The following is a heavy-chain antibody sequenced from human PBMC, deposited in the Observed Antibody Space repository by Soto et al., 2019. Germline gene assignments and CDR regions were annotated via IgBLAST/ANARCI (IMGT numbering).Heavy chain of an antibody. V-gene: IGHV4-61*01. D-gene: IGHD5-12*01. J-gene: IGHJ4*02. CDR3: ARGGWLQFFDY. Sequence: LSLTCTVSGGSVSSGSYYWSWIRQPPGKGLEWIGYIYYSGSTNYNPSLKSRVTISVDTSKNQFSLKLSSVTAADTAVYYCARGGWLQFFDYWGQGTLGTV. CDR2: IYYSGST. CDR1: GGSVSSGSYY.